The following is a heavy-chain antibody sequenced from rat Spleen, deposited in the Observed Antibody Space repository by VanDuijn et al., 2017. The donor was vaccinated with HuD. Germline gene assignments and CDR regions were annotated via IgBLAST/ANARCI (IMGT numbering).Heavy chain of an antibody. D-gene: IGHD4-3*01. CDR3: TTYDSGYGH. CDR2: ITDSGGST. J-gene: IGHJ2*01. CDR1: GFTFSNYG. Sequence: EVPLVESGGGLVQPGRSLKLSCVASGFTFSNYGMAWVRQAPTKGLEWVASITDSGGSTYYRDSVKGRFTISRDNAKRTLYLQMDSLRSEDTATYYCTTYDSGYGHWGQGVMVTVSS. V-gene: IGHV5-27*01.